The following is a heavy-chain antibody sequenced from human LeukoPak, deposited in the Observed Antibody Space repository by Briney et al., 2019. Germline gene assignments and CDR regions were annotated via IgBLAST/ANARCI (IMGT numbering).Heavy chain of an antibody. CDR2: MNPNNGNT. V-gene: IGHV1-8*01. CDR1: GYTFTTYD. Sequence: ASVKVSCKASGYTFTTYDINWVRQATGQGLEWMGWMNPNNGNTGYAQKFQGRVTMTRDTSTGTAYMELSSLRSEDTALYYCARVPDYYDSSGTYYYYYMDVWGKGTTVTVSS. J-gene: IGHJ6*03. D-gene: IGHD3-22*01. CDR3: ARVPDYYDSSGTYYYYYMDV.